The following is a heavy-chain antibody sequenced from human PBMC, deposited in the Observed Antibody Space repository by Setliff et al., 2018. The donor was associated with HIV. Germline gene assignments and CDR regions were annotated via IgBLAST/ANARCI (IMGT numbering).Heavy chain of an antibody. CDR3: ASGYSSSSPRRDY. J-gene: IGHJ4*02. CDR2: ISDSGGST. Sequence: GGSLRLSCAASGFTFGSYPMHWVRQAPGKGLEWVSGISDSGGSTYYADSVKGRFTISRDNSKNTLNLQMNSLRAEDTAVYYCASGYSSSSPRRDYWGQGTLVTVSS. CDR1: GFTFGSYP. D-gene: IGHD6-6*01. V-gene: IGHV3-23*01.